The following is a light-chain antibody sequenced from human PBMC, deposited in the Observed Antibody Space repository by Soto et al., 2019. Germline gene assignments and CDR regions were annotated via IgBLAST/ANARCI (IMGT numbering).Light chain of an antibody. CDR3: ATWDSILSAVV. CDR2: DNN. V-gene: IGLV1-51*01. Sequence: QSVLTQPPSVSAAPGQKVTISCSGSSSNIGNNYVSWYQQLPGTAPKLLIYDNNERPAGISDRFSGSKSGTSATLGITGLQTGDEAEYYCATWDSILSAVVFGGGTKLTVL. J-gene: IGLJ2*01. CDR1: SSNIGNNY.